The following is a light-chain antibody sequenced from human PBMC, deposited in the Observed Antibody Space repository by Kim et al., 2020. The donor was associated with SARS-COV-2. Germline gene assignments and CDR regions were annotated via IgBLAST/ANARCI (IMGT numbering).Light chain of an antibody. CDR3: QQYNSYWT. V-gene: IGKV1-9*01. CDR2: DAY. J-gene: IGKJ1*01. CDR1: QGITNY. Sequence: SASVGDRVTITCRASQGITNYLAWYQQQPGKAPKLLMYDAYTLQSWVPSRFSGSGSGTDFTLTISSLQPEDSATYYCQQYNSYWTFGQGTKVDIK.